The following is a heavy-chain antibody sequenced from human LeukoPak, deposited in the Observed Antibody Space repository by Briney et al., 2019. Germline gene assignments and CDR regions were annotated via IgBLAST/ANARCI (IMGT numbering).Heavy chain of an antibody. J-gene: IGHJ3*02. D-gene: IGHD1-1*01. CDR3: ARVYNWNPAGAFDI. V-gene: IGHV6-1*01. Sequence: SQTLSLTCAISGDSLSSNIASWNWIRQSPSRGVEWLGRTYYRSKWYNDYAVSVKSRITINPDTAKNQFSLQLNSVTPEDTAVYYCARVYNWNPAGAFDIWGQGTVVTVSS. CDR1: GDSLSSNIAS. CDR2: TYYRSKWYN.